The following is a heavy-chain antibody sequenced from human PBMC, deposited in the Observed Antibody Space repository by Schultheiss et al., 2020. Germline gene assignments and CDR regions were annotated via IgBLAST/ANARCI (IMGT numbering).Heavy chain of an antibody. CDR3: ARGHSPGY. Sequence: GESLKISCAASGFTFSSYSMNWVRQAPGKGLEWVAVISYDGSNKYYADSVKGRFTISRDNSKNTLYLQMNSLRAEDTAVYYCARGHSPGYWGQGTLVTVSS. CDR1: GFTFSSYS. CDR2: ISYDGSNK. V-gene: IGHV3-30*03. J-gene: IGHJ4*02.